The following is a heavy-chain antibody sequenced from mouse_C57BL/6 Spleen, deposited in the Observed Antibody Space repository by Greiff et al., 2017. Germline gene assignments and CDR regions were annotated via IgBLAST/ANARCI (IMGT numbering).Heavy chain of an antibody. CDR3: TAGSYYAMDY. CDR1: GFTFSNYW. V-gene: IGHV6-3*01. J-gene: IGHJ4*01. CDR2: IRLKSDNYAT. Sequence: EVQVVESGGGLVQPGGSMKLSCVASGFTFSNYWMNWVRQSPEKGLEWVAQIRLKSDNYATHYAESVKGRFTISRDDSKSSVYLQMNNLRAEDTGIYYCTAGSYYAMDYWGQGTSVTVSS.